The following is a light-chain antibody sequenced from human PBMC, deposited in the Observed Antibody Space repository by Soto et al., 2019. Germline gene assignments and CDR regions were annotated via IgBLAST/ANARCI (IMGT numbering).Light chain of an antibody. V-gene: IGKV1-39*01. CDR3: QQSYSTPGT. J-gene: IGKJ3*01. CDR2: AAS. CDR1: QSISSY. Sequence: DIQMTQSPSSLSASVGDRVTITCRASQSISSYLNWYQQKPGKAPKLLIYAASSLQSGVPSRFSGSGSGTDFTLTISSLQPEDFATYYCQQSYSTPGTFGPVTKVYIK.